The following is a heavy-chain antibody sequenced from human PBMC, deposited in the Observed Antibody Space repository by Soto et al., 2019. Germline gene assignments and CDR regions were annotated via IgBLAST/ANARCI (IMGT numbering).Heavy chain of an antibody. CDR2: IYYSGST. CDR3: ARDTEKSFDY. CDR1: GGSISSGGYY. J-gene: IGHJ4*02. V-gene: IGHV4-31*03. Sequence: SETLSLTCTVSGGSISSGGYYWSWIRQHPGKGLEWSGYIYYSGSTYYNPSLKSRVTISVDTSKNQFSLKLSSVTAADTAVYYCARDTEKSFDYWGQGTLVTVSS. D-gene: IGHD4-17*01.